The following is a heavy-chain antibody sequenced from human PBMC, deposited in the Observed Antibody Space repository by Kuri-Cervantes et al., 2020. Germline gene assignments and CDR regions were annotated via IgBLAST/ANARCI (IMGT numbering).Heavy chain of an antibody. CDR3: ASGPIITYYYGSGSYYFDY. J-gene: IGHJ4*02. Sequence: CTVSGASISSSDWWSWVRQPPGKGLEWIGEICDSGSTNYNPSLKSRVTISVDKSKNQFSLRLISVTAADTAVYYCASGPIITYYYGSGSYYFDYWGQGTLVTVSS. V-gene: IGHV4-4*02. D-gene: IGHD3-10*01. CDR1: GASISSSDW. CDR2: ICDSGST.